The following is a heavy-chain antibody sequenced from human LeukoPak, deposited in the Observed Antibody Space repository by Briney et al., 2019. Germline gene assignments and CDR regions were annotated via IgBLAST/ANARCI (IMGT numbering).Heavy chain of an antibody. J-gene: IGHJ3*02. V-gene: IGHV4-4*07. D-gene: IGHD3-16*01. Sequence: SETLSLTCTVSGGSISSYYWSWIRQPAGKGLEWIGRIYTSGSTNHNPSLKSRVTMSVDTSKNQFSLKLSSVTAADTAVYYCARSRYASWAFDIWGQGTMVTVSS. CDR2: IYTSGST. CDR1: GGSISSYY. CDR3: ARSRYASWAFDI.